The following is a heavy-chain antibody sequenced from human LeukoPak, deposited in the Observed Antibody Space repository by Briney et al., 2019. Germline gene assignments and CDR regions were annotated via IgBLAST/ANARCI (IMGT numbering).Heavy chain of an antibody. CDR1: GFTFSDYY. J-gene: IGHJ5*02. Sequence: PGGSLRLSCAASGFTFSDYYMSWIRQAPGKGLEWVSYISSSGSTIYYADSVKGRFTISRDNAKNSLYLQMNSLRAEDTAVYYCAKGANYDSSGYYYVLWFDPWGQGTLVTVSS. CDR2: ISSSGSTI. CDR3: AKGANYDSSGYYYVLWFDP. D-gene: IGHD3-22*01. V-gene: IGHV3-11*04.